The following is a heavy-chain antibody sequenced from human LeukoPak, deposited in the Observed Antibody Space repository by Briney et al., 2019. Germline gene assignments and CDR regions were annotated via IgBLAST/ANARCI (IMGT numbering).Heavy chain of an antibody. CDR2: IKQDGSEK. Sequence: PGGSLRLSCAASGFTFSSYWMSWVRQAPGKGLGRVANIKQDGSEKYYVDSVKGRFTISRDNAKNSLYLQMNSLRAEDTAFYYCARDYIAVSARGTEYFQHWGQGTLVTVSS. CDR3: ARDYIAVSARGTEYFQH. CDR1: GFTFSSYW. D-gene: IGHD6-19*01. J-gene: IGHJ1*01. V-gene: IGHV3-7*03.